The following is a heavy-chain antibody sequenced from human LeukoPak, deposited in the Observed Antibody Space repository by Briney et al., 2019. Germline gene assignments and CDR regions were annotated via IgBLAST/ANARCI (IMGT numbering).Heavy chain of an antibody. Sequence: GGSLRLSCAASGFTFSNYAMSWVRQAPGKGLEWVAVISYDGSNKNYADSVKGRFTISGDNSKNTLYLQMNSLRAEDTSVYYCARSPGILGTNYFDYWGQGTLVTVSS. J-gene: IGHJ4*02. CDR3: ARSPGILGTNYFDY. CDR1: GFTFSNYA. V-gene: IGHV3-30*04. D-gene: IGHD1-26*01. CDR2: ISYDGSNK.